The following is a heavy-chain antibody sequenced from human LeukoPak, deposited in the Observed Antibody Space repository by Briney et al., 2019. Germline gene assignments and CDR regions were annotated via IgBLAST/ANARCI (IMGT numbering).Heavy chain of an antibody. V-gene: IGHV3-23*01. CDR3: AKGGNYDILTGYCDY. CDR2: ISGSGGST. CDR1: GFTFSSYA. J-gene: IGHJ4*02. D-gene: IGHD3-9*01. Sequence: PGGSLRLSCAASGFTFSSYAMSWVRQAPGKGLEWVSGISGSGGSTYYADSVKGRFTISRDNSKNTLYLQVNRLRVEDTAVYYCAKGGNYDILTGYCDYWGQGTLVTVSS.